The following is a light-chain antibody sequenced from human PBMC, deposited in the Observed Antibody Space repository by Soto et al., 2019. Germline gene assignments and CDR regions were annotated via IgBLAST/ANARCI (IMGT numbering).Light chain of an antibody. Sequence: DIQMTLSPSSLSASVGDRVTITCQTSQDISNYLNWYQQKPGKAPKLLIYDASNLETGVPSRFSGSGSGTEFTFTISSLQPEDFATYYCQQYDILPLFGQGTKVEIK. CDR2: DAS. CDR1: QDISNY. V-gene: IGKV1-33*01. CDR3: QQYDILPL. J-gene: IGKJ2*01.